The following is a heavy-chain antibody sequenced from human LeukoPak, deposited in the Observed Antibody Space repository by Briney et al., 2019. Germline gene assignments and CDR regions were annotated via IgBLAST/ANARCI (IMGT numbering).Heavy chain of an antibody. D-gene: IGHD5-24*01. CDR2: IKQLGSEK. CDR3: ARVWGPKPDMPAINYHFCYYIGV. CDR1: GFTFSSYW. V-gene: IGHV3-7*01. J-gene: IGHJ6*03. Sequence: GGSPRDSCAASGFTFSSYWMSWVRQASGKGLEWVANIKQLGSEKYYVDSVRGRFTISRDNAKNSLYLQMNTLRAEDTAVYYCARVWGPKPDMPAINYHFCYYIGVWGKGTTVTVSS.